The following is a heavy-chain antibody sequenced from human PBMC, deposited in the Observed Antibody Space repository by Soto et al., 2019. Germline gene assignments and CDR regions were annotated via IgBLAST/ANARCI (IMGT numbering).Heavy chain of an antibody. CDR2: IKQDGSEK. V-gene: IGHV3-7*01. Sequence: EVQLVESGGGLVQPGGSLRLSCAASGFTFSSYWMSWVRQAPGKGLEWVANIKQDGSEKYYVDSVKGRFTISRDNAKNSLYLQMNSLRAEDTAVYYCARVLTDYYGSGRSFDLWGRSTLVTVSS. J-gene: IGHJ2*01. D-gene: IGHD3-10*01. CDR3: ARVLTDYYGSGRSFDL. CDR1: GFTFSSYW.